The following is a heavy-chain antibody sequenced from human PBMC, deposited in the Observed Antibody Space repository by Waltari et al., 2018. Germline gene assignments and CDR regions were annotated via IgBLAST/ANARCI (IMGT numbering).Heavy chain of an antibody. J-gene: IGHJ3*02. CDR1: SYS. Sequence: SYSMNWVRQAPGKGLEWVSYMGSSGSTIFYADYVKGRFTISRDNARNSLFLQMDSLRDEDTAVYYCVREGGAWTLLSFEIWGQGTMVTVSS. V-gene: IGHV3-48*02. D-gene: IGHD1-26*01. CDR2: MGSSGSTI. CDR3: VREGGAWTLLSFEI.